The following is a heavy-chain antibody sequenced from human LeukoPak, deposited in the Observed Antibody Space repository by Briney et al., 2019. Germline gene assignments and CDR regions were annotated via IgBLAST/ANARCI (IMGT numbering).Heavy chain of an antibody. CDR2: IYYSGST. CDR3: ARDSSSSVRHYYYYMDV. Sequence: PSETLSLTCTVSGGSISSHYWSWIRQPPGRGLEWIGYIYYSGSTNYNPSLKSRVTISVDTSKNQFSLKLSSVTAADTAVYYCARDSSSSVRHYYYYMDVWGKGTTVTVSS. V-gene: IGHV4-59*11. J-gene: IGHJ6*03. D-gene: IGHD6-6*01. CDR1: GGSISSHY.